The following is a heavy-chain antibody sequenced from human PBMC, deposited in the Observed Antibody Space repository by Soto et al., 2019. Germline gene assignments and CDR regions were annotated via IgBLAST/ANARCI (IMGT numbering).Heavy chain of an antibody. CDR1: GYTFTSYA. CDR2: INAGNGNT. D-gene: IGHD3-22*01. CDR3: ASHYYDSSGYVGAAFDI. J-gene: IGHJ3*02. V-gene: IGHV1-3*01. Sequence: ASVKVSCKASGYTFTSYAMHWVRQAPGQGLEWMGWINAGNGNTKYSQKFQGRVTITRDTSASTAYMELSSLRSEDTAVYYCASHYYDSSGYVGAAFDIWGQGTMVTVSS.